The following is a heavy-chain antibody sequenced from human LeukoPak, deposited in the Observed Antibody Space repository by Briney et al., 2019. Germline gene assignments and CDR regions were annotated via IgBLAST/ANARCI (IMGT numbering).Heavy chain of an antibody. CDR3: AKDATTVTTQGDY. V-gene: IGHV3-30*02. D-gene: IGHD4-17*01. Sequence: GGSLRLSCAASGFTFSTYGMHWVRQAPGKGLEWVAFIRYDGSSKYYADSVKGRFTISRDNSKNTLYVQMNSLRPEDTAVYYCAKDATTVTTQGDYWGQGTLVAVSS. J-gene: IGHJ4*02. CDR2: IRYDGSSK. CDR1: GFTFSTYG.